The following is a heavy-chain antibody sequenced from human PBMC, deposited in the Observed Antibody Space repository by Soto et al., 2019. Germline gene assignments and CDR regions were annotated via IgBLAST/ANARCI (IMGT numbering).Heavy chain of an antibody. D-gene: IGHD6-13*01. CDR2: IYSSGNT. V-gene: IGHV4-31*03. CDR1: GVSVSSAGDY. Sequence: PSDTLSLTCTVSGVSVSSAGDYWSWIRQFPGKVLEWMGYIYSSGNTYYNPSLKSRVSISLDTAKNQFSLKVRSVTAADTAVYYCARIIAAASTWFDPWGQGTQVTVS. CDR3: ARIIAAASTWFDP. J-gene: IGHJ5*02.